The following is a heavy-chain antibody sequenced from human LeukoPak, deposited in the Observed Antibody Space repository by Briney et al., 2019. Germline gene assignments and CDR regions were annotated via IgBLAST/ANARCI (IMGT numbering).Heavy chain of an antibody. J-gene: IGHJ4*02. CDR3: ARGLIKGIAVAGTG. Sequence: PSETLSLTCTVSGGSISSYYWSWIRQPPGKGLEWIGYIYYNGSTNYNPSLKSRVTISVDTSKNQFSLKLSSVTATDTAVYYCARGLIKGIAVAGTGWGQGTLVTVSS. V-gene: IGHV4-59*01. CDR1: GGSISSYY. D-gene: IGHD6-19*01. CDR2: IYYNGST.